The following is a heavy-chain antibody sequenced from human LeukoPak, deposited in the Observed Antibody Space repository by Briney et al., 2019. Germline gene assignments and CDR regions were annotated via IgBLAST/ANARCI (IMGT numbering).Heavy chain of an antibody. CDR3: ARRPPQANTIYYFDY. V-gene: IGHV4-34*01. CDR1: GGSFSGYY. D-gene: IGHD2-2*01. J-gene: IGHJ4*02. Sequence: PSETLSLTCAVYGGSFSGYYWSWIRQPPGKGLEWIGEINHSGSTNYNPSPKSRVTISVDTSKNQFSLKLSSVTAADTAVYYCARRPPQANTIYYFDYWGQGTLVTVSS. CDR2: INHSGST.